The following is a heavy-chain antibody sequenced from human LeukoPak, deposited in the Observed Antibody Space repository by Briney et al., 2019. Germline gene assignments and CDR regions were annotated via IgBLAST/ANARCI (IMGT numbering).Heavy chain of an antibody. D-gene: IGHD3-3*01. J-gene: IGHJ4*02. CDR1: GDSVSSNSAA. CDR3: ARGALGSFFENESFDY. CDR2: TYYRSKWYN. Sequence: SQTLSLTCAISGDSVSSNSAAWNWIRQSPSRGLEWLGRTYYRSKWYNDYAVSLKSRITINPDTSKNQFSLKLSSVTAADTAVYYCARGALGSFFENESFDYWGQGTLITVSS. V-gene: IGHV6-1*01.